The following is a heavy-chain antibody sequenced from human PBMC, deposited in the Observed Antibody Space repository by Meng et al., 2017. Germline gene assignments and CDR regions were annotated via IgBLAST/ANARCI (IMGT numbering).Heavy chain of an antibody. CDR2: IIPIFGTA. CDR3: ARDIAAAGTDYYYYGMDV. Sequence: SVKVSCKASGGAFSSYAISWVRQAPGQGLEWMGGIIPIFGTANYAQKFQGRVTITADESTSTAYMELSSLRSEDTAVYYCARDIAAAGTDYYYYGMDVWGQATQCNVSS. J-gene: IGHJ6*02. CDR1: GGAFSSYA. D-gene: IGHD6-13*01. V-gene: IGHV1-69*13.